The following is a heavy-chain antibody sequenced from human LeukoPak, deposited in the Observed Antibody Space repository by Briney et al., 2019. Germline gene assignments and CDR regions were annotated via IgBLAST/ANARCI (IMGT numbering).Heavy chain of an antibody. CDR2: IYHSGNT. CDR1: GGSISRDY. D-gene: IGHD6-19*01. CDR3: ARDRGGAVAGIDY. J-gene: IGHJ4*02. Sequence: PSETLSLTCTVPGGSISRDYWSWIRQPPGKGLEWIGYIYHSGNTNYNPSLKSRVTISVDTSKNQFSLKLSSVTAADTAVYYCARDRGGAVAGIDYWGQGTLVTVSS. V-gene: IGHV4-59*01.